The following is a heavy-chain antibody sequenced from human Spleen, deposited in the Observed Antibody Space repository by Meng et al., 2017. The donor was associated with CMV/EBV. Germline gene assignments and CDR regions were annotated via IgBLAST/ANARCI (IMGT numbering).Heavy chain of an antibody. CDR3: ARHPIVIVPAAMSSYYYGMDV. J-gene: IGHJ6*02. D-gene: IGHD2-2*01. Sequence: GGSLRLSCAASGFTFGDYAMPWVRQAPGKGLVWVSRINNDGSSTTYADSVKGRFTISRDNAKNTLYLQMNSLRAEDTAVYYCARHPIVIVPAAMSSYYYGMDVWGQGTTVTVSS. CDR1: GFTFGDYA. V-gene: IGHV3-74*01. CDR2: INNDGSST.